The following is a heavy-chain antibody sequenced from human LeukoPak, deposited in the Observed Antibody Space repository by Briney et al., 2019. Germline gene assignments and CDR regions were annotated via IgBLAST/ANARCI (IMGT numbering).Heavy chain of an antibody. Sequence: GASVKVSCKASGYTFTSYVISWVRQAPGQGLEWMGWISAYNGNTNYAQKLQGRVTMTTDTSTSTAYMELRSLRSDDTAVYYCARGRVDPVGYSPSCYMDLWGRGTLVTVSS. CDR2: ISAYNGNT. CDR1: GYTFTSYV. CDR3: ARGRVDPVGYSPSCYMDL. D-gene: IGHD3-10*01. J-gene: IGHJ2*01. V-gene: IGHV1-18*01.